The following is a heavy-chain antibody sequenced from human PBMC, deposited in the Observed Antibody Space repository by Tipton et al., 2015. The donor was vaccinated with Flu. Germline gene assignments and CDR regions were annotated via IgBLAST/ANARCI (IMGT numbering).Heavy chain of an antibody. J-gene: IGHJ6*02. V-gene: IGHV4-39*07. D-gene: IGHD2-15*01. CDR2: IYHSGST. Sequence: TLSLTCTVSGGSINRSHYYWGWIRQPPGKGLEWIGSIYHSGSTFYHPSLKSRVTISVDTSKNQFSLNLSSVTAADTAVYYCARDTFRYCSGASCLSDYYYYGMDVWGQGTTVTVSS. CDR1: GGSINRSHYY. CDR3: ARDTFRYCSGASCLSDYYYYGMDV.